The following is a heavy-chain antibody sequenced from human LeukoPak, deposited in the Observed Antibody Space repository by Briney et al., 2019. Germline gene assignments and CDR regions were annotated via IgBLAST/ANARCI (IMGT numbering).Heavy chain of an antibody. V-gene: IGHV3-21*01. D-gene: IGHD6-19*01. CDR2: ISSGSTYI. Sequence: GGSLRLSCAASGFTFSTYSINWVRQGPGKGLEWVSSISSGSTYIYYADSVKGRFTISRDNAKNSLSLQMNSLRADDTAVYYCARGSGSGWSWGTNYFDYWGQGSLVTVSS. J-gene: IGHJ4*02. CDR3: ARGSGSGWSWGTNYFDY. CDR1: GFTFSTYS.